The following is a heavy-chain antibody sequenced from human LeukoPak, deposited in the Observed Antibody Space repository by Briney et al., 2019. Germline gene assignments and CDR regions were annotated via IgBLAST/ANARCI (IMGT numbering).Heavy chain of an antibody. CDR1: GFTFSTYS. Sequence: KSGGSLRLSCAASGFTFSTYSMNWVRQAPGKGLEWVSSISTSSSYIYYADSVKGRFTISRDNAKNSLYLQMNSLRAEDTAVYYCARDDSSGAWYFDYWGQGTLVTVSS. D-gene: IGHD6-19*01. J-gene: IGHJ4*02. V-gene: IGHV3-21*01. CDR2: ISTSSSYI. CDR3: ARDDSSGAWYFDY.